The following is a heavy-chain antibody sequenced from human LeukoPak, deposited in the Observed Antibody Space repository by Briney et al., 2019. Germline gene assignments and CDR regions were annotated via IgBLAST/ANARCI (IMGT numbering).Heavy chain of an antibody. CDR3: ARVGRIQLWLKGIYWFDP. Sequence: GGSLRLSCAVSGFIFSSYSMNWVRQAPGKGLEWISYISSSGSTIYYADSVKGRFTISRDNAKNSLYLQMNSLRAEDTAVYYCARVGRIQLWLKGIYWFDPWGQGTLVTVSS. CDR1: GFIFSSYS. J-gene: IGHJ5*02. V-gene: IGHV3-48*04. CDR2: ISSSGSTI. D-gene: IGHD5-18*01.